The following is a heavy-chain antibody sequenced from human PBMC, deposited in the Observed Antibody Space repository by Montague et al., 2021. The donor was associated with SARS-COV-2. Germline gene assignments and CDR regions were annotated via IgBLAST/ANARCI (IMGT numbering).Heavy chain of an antibody. CDR2: ISGDGGST. Sequence: SLRLSCAASGFSFDDYAMHWARPAPGKGLEWVSHISGDGGSTYYADSVKGRFTISRDNSKNSLYLQMNSLRTEDTALYYCTKDWDNWNEGGYYGMDVWGQGTTVTVSS. CDR3: TKDWDNWNEGGYYGMDV. V-gene: IGHV3-43*02. J-gene: IGHJ6*02. D-gene: IGHD1-1*01. CDR1: GFSFDDYA.